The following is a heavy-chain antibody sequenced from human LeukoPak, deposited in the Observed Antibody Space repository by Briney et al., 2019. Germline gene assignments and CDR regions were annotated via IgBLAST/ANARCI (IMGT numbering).Heavy chain of an antibody. Sequence: PGESLRLSCTASGFTFTTYWMSWVRHPPGKGLEGVANIKQDGTEKYYVDSVKGRFTISRDNAKNSLYLQMNSLRAEDTAVYYCARERWLPRNLVDYWGQGTLVTVSS. V-gene: IGHV3-7*01. D-gene: IGHD5-24*01. CDR3: ARERWLPRNLVDY. J-gene: IGHJ4*02. CDR1: GFTFTTYW. CDR2: IKQDGTEK.